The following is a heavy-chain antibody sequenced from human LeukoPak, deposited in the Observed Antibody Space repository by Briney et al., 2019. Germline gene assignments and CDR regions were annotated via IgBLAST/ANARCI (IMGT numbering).Heavy chain of an antibody. CDR1: GFTVSSNS. V-gene: IGHV3-21*04. CDR2: ITSSSTFI. Sequence: GGSLRLSCTVSGFTVSSNSMSWVRQAPGKGLEWVSFITSSSTFIYYADSVKGRFTISRDNAKNSLYLQMNSLRAEDTAVYYCARRRDSGSLQHFDYWGQGTLVTVSS. CDR3: ARRRDSGSLQHFDY. D-gene: IGHD1-26*01. J-gene: IGHJ4*02.